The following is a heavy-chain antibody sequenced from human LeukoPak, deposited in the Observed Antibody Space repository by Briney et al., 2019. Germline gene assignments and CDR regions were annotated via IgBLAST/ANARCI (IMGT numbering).Heavy chain of an antibody. CDR3: AKTDGSGTPSLGY. V-gene: IGHV3-30*18. CDR1: GCTFSSYG. Sequence: GGSLRLSCAASGCTFSSYGMHWVRQAPGKGLEWVAVISYDGSNKYYADSVKGRFTISRDNSKNTLYLQMNSLRAEDTAVYYCAKTDGSGTPSLGYWGLGALVTVSS. D-gene: IGHD3-10*01. J-gene: IGHJ4*02. CDR2: ISYDGSNK.